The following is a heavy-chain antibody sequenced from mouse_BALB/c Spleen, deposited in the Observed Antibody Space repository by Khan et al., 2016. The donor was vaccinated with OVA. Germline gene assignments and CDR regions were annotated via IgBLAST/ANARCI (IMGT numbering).Heavy chain of an antibody. J-gene: IGHJ2*01. V-gene: IGHV3-2*02. CDR2: ISYCGNT. CDR1: GYSIASDYA. Sequence: EVQLQESGPGLVKPSQSLSLTCTVTGYSIASDYAWNWIRQFPGNKLEWMGFISYCGNTNYNPSLKSRISITRDTSKNQFFLQLNSMTSEDTATYYCARVYGGDFDYWGQGTTLTVSS. CDR3: ARVYGGDFDY. D-gene: IGHD1-1*01.